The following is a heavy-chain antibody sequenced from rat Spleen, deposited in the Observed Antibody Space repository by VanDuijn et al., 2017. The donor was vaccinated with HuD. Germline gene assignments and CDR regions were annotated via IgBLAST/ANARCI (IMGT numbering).Heavy chain of an antibody. D-gene: IGHD1-11*01. V-gene: IGHV2-43*01. J-gene: IGHJ4*01. CDR1: GLSLTSYH. CDR3: ARDGTTGLFAYVIDA. CDR2: IWSGGST. Sequence: QVQLKESGPGLVQPSQTLSLTCTVSGLSLTSYHVSWVRQPPGKGLEWMGVIWSGGSTAYNSLLKSRLSISRDTSKSQVFFQMNRLQTEDTATYYCARDGTTGLFAYVIDAWGQGASVTVSS.